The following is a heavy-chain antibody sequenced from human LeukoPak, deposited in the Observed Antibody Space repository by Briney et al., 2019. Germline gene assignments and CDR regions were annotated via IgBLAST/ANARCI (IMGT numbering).Heavy chain of an antibody. Sequence: ASVKVSCKASGYTFTSYYVHWVRQAPGPGLEWMGMINPSGGSTTYSQKFQGRITMTRGTSTSTGYMELSSLRSEDTAVYYCARGPGTNIGYWGQGTLVTVSS. V-gene: IGHV1-46*01. CDR1: GYTFTSYY. CDR2: INPSGGST. J-gene: IGHJ4*02. CDR3: ARGPGTNIGY. D-gene: IGHD3-10*01.